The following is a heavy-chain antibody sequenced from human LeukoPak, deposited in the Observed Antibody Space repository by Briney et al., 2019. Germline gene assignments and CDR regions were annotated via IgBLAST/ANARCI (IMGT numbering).Heavy chain of an antibody. Sequence: GGSLRLSCAASGFTFSSHAMSWVRRAPGRGLEWVSGLIENGATTYYADSVKGRFTISRDNSRNTMYLQMNSLRVEDTAVYYCVKDYQVGNSPAFGDYWGQGTLVTISS. J-gene: IGHJ4*02. CDR3: VKDYQVGNSPAFGDY. CDR2: LIENGATT. V-gene: IGHV3-23*01. CDR1: GFTFSSHA. D-gene: IGHD1-26*01.